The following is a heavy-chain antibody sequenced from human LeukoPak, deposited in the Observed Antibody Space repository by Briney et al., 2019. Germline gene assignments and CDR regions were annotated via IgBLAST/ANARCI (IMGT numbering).Heavy chain of an antibody. V-gene: IGHV1-46*01. CDR2: INPSGGST. CDR1: GYTFTSYY. J-gene: IGHJ5*02. D-gene: IGHD2-2*01. CDR3: ARVRVRLGSTSSNWFDP. Sequence: GASVKVSCKASGYTFTSYYMHWVRQAPGQGLEWMGIINPSGGSTSYAQKFQGRVTMTRDTSTSTVYMELSSLRSDDTAVYYCARVRVRLGSTSSNWFDPWGQGTLVTVSS.